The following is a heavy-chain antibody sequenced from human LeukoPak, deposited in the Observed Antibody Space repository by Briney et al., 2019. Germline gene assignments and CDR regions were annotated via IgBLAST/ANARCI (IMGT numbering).Heavy chain of an antibody. CDR3: AREGLGYCSGGSCYSSWFDP. CDR2: IYHSGST. V-gene: IGHV4-38-2*02. Sequence: SETLSLTCTVSGYSISSGYYWGWIRQPPGKGLEWIGSIYHSGSTYYNPSLKSRVTISVDTSKNQFSLKLSSVTAADTAVYYCAREGLGYCSGGSCYSSWFDPWGQGTLVTVSS. CDR1: GYSISSGYY. J-gene: IGHJ5*02. D-gene: IGHD2-15*01.